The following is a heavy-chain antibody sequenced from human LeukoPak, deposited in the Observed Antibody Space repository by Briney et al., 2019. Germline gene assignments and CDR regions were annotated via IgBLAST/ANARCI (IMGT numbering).Heavy chain of an antibody. CDR1: GYSFTSYW. D-gene: IGHD3-10*01. CDR3: ARHSLTGDVDYYGSGSYYAGYYFDY. Sequence: TLGESLKISCKGSGYSFTSYWIGWVRQMPGKGLEWMGIIYPGDSDTRYSPSFQGQVTISADKSISTAYLQWSSLKASDTAMYYCARHSLTGDVDYYGSGSYYAGYYFDYWGQGTLVTVSS. CDR2: IYPGDSDT. J-gene: IGHJ4*02. V-gene: IGHV5-51*01.